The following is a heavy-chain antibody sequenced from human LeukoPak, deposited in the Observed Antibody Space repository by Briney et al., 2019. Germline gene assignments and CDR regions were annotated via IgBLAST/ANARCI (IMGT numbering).Heavy chain of an antibody. J-gene: IGHJ4*02. D-gene: IGHD1-26*01. V-gene: IGHV3-23*01. CDR3: GKAHCGSYHSGID. Sequence: PGGSLRLSCAASGFTFTSYAMNWVRQAPGKGLEWVSGISGSGGSTYYADSVKGRFSISRDNSKNTLYLQLNSLRVEDTAEYYWGKAHCGSYHSGIDWGQGTLVIVSS. CDR2: ISGSGGST. CDR1: GFTFTSYA.